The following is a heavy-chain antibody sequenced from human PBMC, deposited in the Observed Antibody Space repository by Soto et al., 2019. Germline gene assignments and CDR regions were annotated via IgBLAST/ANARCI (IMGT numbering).Heavy chain of an antibody. V-gene: IGHV3-53*01. Sequence: GGSLRLSCAASGFTVSSNYMSWVRQAPGKGLEWVSVIYSGGSTYYADSVKGRFTISRDNSKNTLYLQMNSLRAEDTAVYYCASIAARPDHDYWGQGTLVTVSS. D-gene: IGHD6-6*01. CDR2: IYSGGST. CDR1: GFTVSSNY. J-gene: IGHJ4*02. CDR3: ASIAARPDHDY.